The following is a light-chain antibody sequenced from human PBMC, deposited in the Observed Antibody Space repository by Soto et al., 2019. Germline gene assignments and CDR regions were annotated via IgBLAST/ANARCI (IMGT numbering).Light chain of an antibody. CDR1: QSVSSD. J-gene: IGKJ2*01. CDR3: LQYNDWPPKQYT. V-gene: IGKV3-15*01. Sequence: EIVMTQSPATLSVSPGERVTLSCRASQSVSSDLAWYQYKPGQAPRLLIYGASTRATGTPARFSGSGSGTEFSLSISSLQSEDSAVYYCLQYNDWPPKQYTFGQGTKLEIK. CDR2: GAS.